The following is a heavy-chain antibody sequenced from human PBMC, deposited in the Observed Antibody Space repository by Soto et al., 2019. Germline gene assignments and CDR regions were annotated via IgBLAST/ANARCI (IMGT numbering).Heavy chain of an antibody. CDR2: ISSISSTI. CDR1: GFTFSSYR. J-gene: IGHJ5*02. V-gene: IGHV3-48*02. CDR3: ARGEPYGSGSYSPTWFDP. D-gene: IGHD3-10*01. Sequence: GGSLRLSCAASGFTFSSYRMSWVRQAPGKGLEWISYISSISSTIYYADSVKGRFTISRDNGKNSLYLQMNSLRDEDTAVYYCARGEPYGSGSYSPTWFDPWGQGTLVTVSS.